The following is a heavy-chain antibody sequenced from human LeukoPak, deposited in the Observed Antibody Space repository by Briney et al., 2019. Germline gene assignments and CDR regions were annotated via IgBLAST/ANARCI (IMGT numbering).Heavy chain of an antibody. CDR2: ISSSSSHI. CDR3: ANHRSA. V-gene: IGHV3-48*01. CDR1: GFTFSSYA. D-gene: IGHD2-15*01. Sequence: PGGSLRLSCAASGFTFSSYAMNWVRQAPGKGLEWVSYISSSSSHIYYADSVKGRLTISRDNAKNSLFLQMNSLRAEDTAIYYCANHRSAWGQGTLVTVSS. J-gene: IGHJ5*02.